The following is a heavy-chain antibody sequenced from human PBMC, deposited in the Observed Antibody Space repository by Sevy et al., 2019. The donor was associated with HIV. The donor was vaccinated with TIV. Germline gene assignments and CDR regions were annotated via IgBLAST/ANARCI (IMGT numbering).Heavy chain of an antibody. Sequence: GGSLRLSCAVSGFTLTNEFFSWVRQAPGKGLEWVAVVYSGGATYYADSVKGRFTISRDKSKSTLYLQTKSLRAEDTAAYDCACVGYCRGGTCFSGFYYAMDVWGQGTTVTVSS. V-gene: IGHV3-53*01. CDR3: ACVGYCRGGTCFSGFYYAMDV. J-gene: IGHJ6*02. D-gene: IGHD2-15*01. CDR2: VYSGGAT. CDR1: GFTLTNEF.